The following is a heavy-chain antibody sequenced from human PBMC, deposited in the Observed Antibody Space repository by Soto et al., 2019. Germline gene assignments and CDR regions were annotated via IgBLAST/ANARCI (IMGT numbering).Heavy chain of an antibody. Sequence: VASVKVSCKATGYTFTSYGISWVRQAPGQGLEWMGWFSAYNGNTNYAQKLQGRVTVTTDTSTSTAYMELRSLRSDDTAVYYCARVVTYYDSSGYYYGPFDYWGQGTLVTVSS. CDR3: ARVVTYYDSSGYYYGPFDY. CDR2: FSAYNGNT. CDR1: GYTFTSYG. J-gene: IGHJ4*02. V-gene: IGHV1-18*01. D-gene: IGHD3-22*01.